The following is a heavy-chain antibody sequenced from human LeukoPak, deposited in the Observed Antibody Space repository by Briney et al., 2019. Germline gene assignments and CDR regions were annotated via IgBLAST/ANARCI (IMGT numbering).Heavy chain of an antibody. CDR3: ARDNYDYGDYYFDY. V-gene: IGHV3-21*01. Sequence: GGSLRLSCAVSGXIFSSYGVNWLRQAPGKGLEWVSFVSSGSRSIYYADSVKGRFTISRDNAKNSLYLQMNSLRTEDTAVYYCARDNYDYGDYYFDYWGQGTLVTVSS. CDR2: VSSGSRSI. J-gene: IGHJ4*02. D-gene: IGHD4-17*01. CDR1: GXIFSSYG.